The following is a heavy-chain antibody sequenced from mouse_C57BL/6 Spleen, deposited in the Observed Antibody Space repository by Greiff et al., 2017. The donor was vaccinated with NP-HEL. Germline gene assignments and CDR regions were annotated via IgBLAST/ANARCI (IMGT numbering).Heavy chain of an antibody. CDR1: GYTLPSSW. Sequence: QVQLQQPGTELVKPGASVKLSCKASGYTLPSSWMHWVKQRPGQGLEWIGNINPSNGGTNYNEKFKSKATLTVDKSSSTAYMQLSSLTSEDSAVYYCARSGIVGGDYAMDYWGQGTSVTVSS. CDR3: ARSGIVGGDYAMDY. V-gene: IGHV1-53*01. D-gene: IGHD3-1*01. J-gene: IGHJ4*01. CDR2: INPSNGGT.